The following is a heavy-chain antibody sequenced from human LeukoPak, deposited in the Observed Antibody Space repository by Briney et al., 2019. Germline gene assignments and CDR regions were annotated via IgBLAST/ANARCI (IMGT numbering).Heavy chain of an antibody. CDR1: GFNFRNCW. CDR2: IKADGSEI. Sequence: GGSLRLSCAASGFNFRNCWMNWVRQAPGKGLEWVATIKADGSEIYYVDSVKGRFTISRDNADNSLYLQMHSLRADDTAIYYCAGVPGSSWTFDYWGQGTLATVSS. V-gene: IGHV3-7*03. D-gene: IGHD6-13*01. CDR3: AGVPGSSWTFDY. J-gene: IGHJ4*02.